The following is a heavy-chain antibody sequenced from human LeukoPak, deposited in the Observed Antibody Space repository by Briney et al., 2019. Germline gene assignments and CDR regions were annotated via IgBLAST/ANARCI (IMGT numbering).Heavy chain of an antibody. V-gene: IGHV3-21*01. D-gene: IGHD5-18*01. CDR3: ATVDTAMVPILGNDY. J-gene: IGHJ4*02. Sequence: GGSLRLSCAASGFTFSTYSMNWVRQAPGKGLEWVSSISSSSSYIYYADSVKGRFTISRDNAKNSLFLQMNSLRAEDTAVYYCATVDTAMVPILGNDYWGQGTLVTVSS. CDR1: GFTFSTYS. CDR2: ISSSSSYI.